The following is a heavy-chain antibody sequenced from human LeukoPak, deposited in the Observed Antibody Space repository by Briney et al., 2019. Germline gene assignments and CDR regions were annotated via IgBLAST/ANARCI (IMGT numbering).Heavy chain of an antibody. Sequence: PSETLSLTCAVYGGSFSGYYWSWIRQPPGKGLEWIGYIYYSGSTNYNPSLKSRVTISVDTSKNQFSLKLSSVTAADTAVYYCARGYYYGSGSYSGLDYWGQGTLVTVSS. CDR1: GGSFSGYY. CDR3: ARGYYYGSGSYSGLDY. D-gene: IGHD3-10*01. V-gene: IGHV4-59*01. CDR2: IYYSGST. J-gene: IGHJ4*02.